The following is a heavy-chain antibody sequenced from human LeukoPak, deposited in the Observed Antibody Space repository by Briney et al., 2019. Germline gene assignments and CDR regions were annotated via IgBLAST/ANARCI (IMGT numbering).Heavy chain of an antibody. V-gene: IGHV3-23*01. Sequence: GGSLRLSCAASGLIFRSYDISWVRQAPGKGLEWVSGITGSGTTYYADSVKGRFTISRDNSKNTLYLQMNSLRAEDTAVYYCAKLLAAAGAFDYWGQGTLVTVSS. D-gene: IGHD6-13*01. CDR1: GLIFRSYD. CDR3: AKLLAAAGAFDY. J-gene: IGHJ4*02. CDR2: ITGSGTT.